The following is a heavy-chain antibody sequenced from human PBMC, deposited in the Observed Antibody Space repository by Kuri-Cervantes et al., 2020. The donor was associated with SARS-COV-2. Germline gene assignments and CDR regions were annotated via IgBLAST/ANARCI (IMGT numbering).Heavy chain of an antibody. Sequence: SLKISCAASGFTFDDYAMHWVRQAPGEGLEWVSGISWNSGSIGYADSVKGRFTISRDNAKNSLYLQMNSLRAEDTALYYCAREGERITMVRGVYEIWGQGTMVTVSS. CDR3: AREGERITMVRGVYEI. D-gene: IGHD3-10*01. V-gene: IGHV3-9*01. J-gene: IGHJ3*02. CDR1: GFTFDDYA. CDR2: ISWNSGSI.